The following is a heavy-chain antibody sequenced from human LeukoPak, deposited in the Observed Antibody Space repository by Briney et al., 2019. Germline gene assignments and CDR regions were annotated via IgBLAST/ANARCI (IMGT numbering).Heavy chain of an antibody. J-gene: IGHJ5*02. V-gene: IGHV3-23*01. Sequence: GGSLRLSCAASGFTFSSYAMSWVRQAPGKGLEWVSAISGSGGSTYYADSVKGRFTISRDNSKNTLYLQMNSLRAEDTAVYYCAKATITMVRGAIPFDPWGQGTLVTVSS. CDR3: AKATITMVRGAIPFDP. D-gene: IGHD3-10*01. CDR1: GFTFSSYA. CDR2: ISGSGGST.